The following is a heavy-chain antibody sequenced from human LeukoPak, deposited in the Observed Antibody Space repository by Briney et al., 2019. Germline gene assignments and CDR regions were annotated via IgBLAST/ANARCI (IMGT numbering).Heavy chain of an antibody. J-gene: IGHJ4*02. CDR2: IYYSGST. CDR1: GGSISSHY. D-gene: IGHD1-26*01. CDR3: ARLSGIVGASHYFDY. Sequence: PSETLSLTCAVSGGSISSHYWSWIRQSPGKGLEWIGYIYYSGSTNYNPSLKSRVTISVDTSKNQFSLKLSSVTAADTAVYYCARLSGIVGASHYFDYWGQGTLVTVSS. V-gene: IGHV4-59*11.